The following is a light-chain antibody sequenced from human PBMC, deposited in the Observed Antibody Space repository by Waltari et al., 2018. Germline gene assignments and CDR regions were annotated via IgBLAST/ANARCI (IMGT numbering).Light chain of an antibody. Sequence: IVLTPSPGTLSLSPGERATLSCRARQSFSSNYLAWYQQRPGQAPRLLIHGSSSRATSIPGRFSGSGSGTDFTLTISRLEPEDLAVYYCQQYGRSWNTFGQGTKLEIK. CDR3: QQYGRSWNT. J-gene: IGKJ2*01. CDR1: QSFSSNY. CDR2: GSS. V-gene: IGKV3-20*01.